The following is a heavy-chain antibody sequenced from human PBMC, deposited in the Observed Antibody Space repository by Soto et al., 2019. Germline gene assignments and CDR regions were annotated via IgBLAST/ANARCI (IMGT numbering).Heavy chain of an antibody. CDR3: ARDLRGGTGPFDY. Sequence: GGSLRLSCTASGFTFGDDDLSWFRQAPGKGLEWVGSFRSITYGGTREYAASVRGRFTISRDDSKSIASLKMNSLRTEDTAVYYCARDLRGGTGPFDYWGQGTLVTVSS. CDR1: GFTFGDDD. J-gene: IGHJ4*02. D-gene: IGHD2-15*01. V-gene: IGHV3-49*03. CDR2: FRSITYGGTR.